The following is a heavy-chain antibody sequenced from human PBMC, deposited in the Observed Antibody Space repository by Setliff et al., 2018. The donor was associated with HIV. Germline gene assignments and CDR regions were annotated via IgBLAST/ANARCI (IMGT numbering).Heavy chain of an antibody. J-gene: IGHJ5*02. D-gene: IGHD3-16*01. CDR2: INPNSGGT. Sequence: SVKVSCKTSGGTFSSYAVSWVRQAPGQGLEWMGWINPNSGGTNYARKFQGRVTMTRDTSISTAYIELNSLRSDDTAVYYCATAGGRSWFDPWGPGTLVTVSS. CDR1: GGTFSSYA. CDR3: ATAGGRSWFDP. V-gene: IGHV1-2*02.